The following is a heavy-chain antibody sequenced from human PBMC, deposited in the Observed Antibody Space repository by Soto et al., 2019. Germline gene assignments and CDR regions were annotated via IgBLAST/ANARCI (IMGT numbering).Heavy chain of an antibody. D-gene: IGHD3-3*01. V-gene: IGHV3-23*01. CDR1: GFTFSSYA. CDR3: AKDEGSVLRFLEWFSYFDY. CDR2: ISGSGGST. J-gene: IGHJ4*02. Sequence: GGSLRLSCAASGFTFSSYAMSWVRQAPGKGLEWVSAISGSGGSTYYADSVKDRFTISRDNSKNTLYLQMNSLRAEDTAVYYCAKDEGSVLRFLEWFSYFDYWGQGTLVTVSS.